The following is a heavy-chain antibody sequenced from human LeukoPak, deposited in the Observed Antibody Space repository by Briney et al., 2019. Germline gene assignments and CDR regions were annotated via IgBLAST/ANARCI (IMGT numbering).Heavy chain of an antibody. CDR2: ISSTGTT. CDR1: GDSLSGKY. CDR3: ARLDILVPRAVEWFDP. V-gene: IGHV4-4*07. J-gene: IGHJ5*02. Sequence: SETLSLTCTVSGDSLSGKYWSWIRRPAGRGLEWLGRISSTGTTDYSPSLKGRATMSLDTSKNQFSLTLTSVTAADTAVYYCARLDILVPRAVEWFDPWGQGTLVIVSS. D-gene: IGHD3-9*01.